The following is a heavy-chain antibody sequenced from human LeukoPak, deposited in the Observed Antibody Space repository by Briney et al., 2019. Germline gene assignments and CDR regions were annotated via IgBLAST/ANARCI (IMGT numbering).Heavy chain of an antibody. CDR2: INPNSGGT. CDR1: GYTFTGYY. CDR3: ARTKPPCTSCLLLDY. D-gene: IGHD2-2*01. Sequence: GASVKVSCKASGYTFTGYYIYWLRQAPGQGLEWMGWINPNSGGTSYAPKFQGLVTMSSDTSITTAYMELNRLISDDTAVYYCARTKPPCTSCLLLDYWGQGTLVTVSS. V-gene: IGHV1-2*02. J-gene: IGHJ4*02.